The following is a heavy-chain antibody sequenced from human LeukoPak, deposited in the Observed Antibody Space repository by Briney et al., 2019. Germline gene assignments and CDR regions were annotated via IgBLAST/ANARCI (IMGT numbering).Heavy chain of an antibody. V-gene: IGHV3-15*01. CDR3: TTLRLDYGGDSDYYYGMDV. J-gene: IGHJ6*02. Sequence: PGGSLRLSCAASGFNFAYAWMSWVRQAPGKGLEWVGRIKRKSDGGTIDYAAPVKGRFAISRDDSKNTLYLQMSSLETVDTAVYYCTTLRLDYGGDSDYYYGMDVWGQGTTVTVSS. D-gene: IGHD4-23*01. CDR1: GFNFAYAW. CDR2: IKRKSDGGTI.